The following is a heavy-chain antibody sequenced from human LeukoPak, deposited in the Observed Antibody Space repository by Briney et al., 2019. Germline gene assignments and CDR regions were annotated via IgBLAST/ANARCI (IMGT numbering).Heavy chain of an antibody. V-gene: IGHV3-74*01. J-gene: IGHJ4*02. CDR1: GFAFSSYW. D-gene: IGHD5-24*01. CDR3: ARGGMVGMPTILLL. CDR2: INSNGSST. Sequence: PGGSLRLSCAASGFAFSSYWMHWVRQAPGKGLVWVSRINSNGSSTTYADSVKDRFTVSRDNANNTLYLQMNSLRAEDTAVYYCARGGMVGMPTILLLWGQGTLVAVSS.